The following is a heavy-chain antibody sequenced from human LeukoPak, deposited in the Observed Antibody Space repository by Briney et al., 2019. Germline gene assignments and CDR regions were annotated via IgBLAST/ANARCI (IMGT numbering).Heavy chain of an antibody. CDR2: IYYSGST. Sequence: RASETLSLTCAVSGVSISSGGYSWRWLRQPPGKGLEWIGYIYYSGSTNYNPSLKSRVTISVDTSKNQFSLKLSSVTAADTAVYYCASSPLLWFGELLPNWFDPWGQGTLVTVSS. CDR3: ASSPLLWFGELLPNWFDP. J-gene: IGHJ5*02. D-gene: IGHD3-10*01. V-gene: IGHV4-61*08. CDR1: GVSISSGGYS.